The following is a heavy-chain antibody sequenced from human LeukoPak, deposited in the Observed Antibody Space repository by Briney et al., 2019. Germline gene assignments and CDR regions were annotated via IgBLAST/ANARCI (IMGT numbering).Heavy chain of an antibody. Sequence: SETLSLTCTVSGGSVSSGSYYWSWIRQPPGKGLEWIEYIYYSGSTNYNPSLKSRVAISVDTSKNQFSLKLTSVTAADTAVYYCAKVSRDILTGYYLSGRLDPWGQGTLVTVSS. J-gene: IGHJ5*02. CDR3: AKVSRDILTGYYLSGRLDP. CDR1: GGSVSSGSYY. D-gene: IGHD3-9*01. CDR2: IYYSGST. V-gene: IGHV4-61*01.